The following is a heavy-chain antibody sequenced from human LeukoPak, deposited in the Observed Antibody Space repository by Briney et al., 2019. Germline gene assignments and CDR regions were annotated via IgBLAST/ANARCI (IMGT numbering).Heavy chain of an antibody. Sequence: GGSLRLSCAASGFTFSNYAMSWVRQALGKGLEWVSAISGSGGSTYYADSVKGRFTISRDNSKNTLYLQMNSLRAEDTAVYYCATMTIFGVVPDYWGQGTLVTVSS. J-gene: IGHJ4*02. CDR3: ATMTIFGVVPDY. CDR1: GFTFSNYA. CDR2: ISGSGGST. V-gene: IGHV3-23*01. D-gene: IGHD3-3*01.